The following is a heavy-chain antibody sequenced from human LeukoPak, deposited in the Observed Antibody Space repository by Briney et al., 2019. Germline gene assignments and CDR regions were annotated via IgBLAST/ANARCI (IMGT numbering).Heavy chain of an antibody. V-gene: IGHV3-48*01. CDR3: ARGPGYSSSWYAFDI. D-gene: IGHD6-13*01. J-gene: IGHJ3*02. Sequence: GRSLRLSCAASGFTFSSYSMNWVRQAPGKGLEWVSYISSSSSTIYYADSVKGRFTISRDNAKNSLYLQMNSLRAEDTAVYYCARGPGYSSSWYAFDIWGQGTMVTVSS. CDR2: ISSSSSTI. CDR1: GFTFSSYS.